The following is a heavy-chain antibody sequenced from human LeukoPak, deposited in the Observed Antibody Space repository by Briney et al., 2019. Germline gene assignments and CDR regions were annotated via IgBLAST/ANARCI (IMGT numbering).Heavy chain of an antibody. J-gene: IGHJ4*02. CDR3: ARRRQFVGP. CDR2: IHYSGIT. Sequence: SETLSLTCAVSGGSISSGGYSWSWIRQPPGKGLEWIGYIHYSGITNYNPSLKSRVTISLDTSKNQFSLKLSSVTAADTAVYYCARRRQFVGPWGQGTLVTVSS. CDR1: GGSISSGGYS. V-gene: IGHV4-61*08. D-gene: IGHD1-26*01.